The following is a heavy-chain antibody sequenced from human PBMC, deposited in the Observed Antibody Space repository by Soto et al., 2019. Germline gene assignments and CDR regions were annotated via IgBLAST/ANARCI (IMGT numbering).Heavy chain of an antibody. J-gene: IGHJ4*02. CDR1: GGSISSYY. V-gene: IGHV4-59*01. Sequence: SETLSLTCTVSGGSISSYYWSWIRQPPGKGLEWIGYIYYSGSTNYNPSIKSRVTISVDTSKNQFSLKLSSVTAADTAVYYCARGGYDYIWGSYSSGYYFDYWGQGTLVTVSS. CDR3: ARGGYDYIWGSYSSGYYFDY. CDR2: IYYSGST. D-gene: IGHD3-16*02.